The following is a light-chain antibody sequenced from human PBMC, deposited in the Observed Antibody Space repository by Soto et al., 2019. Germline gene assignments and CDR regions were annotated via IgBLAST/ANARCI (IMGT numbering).Light chain of an antibody. CDR3: QQYNNWT. CDR1: QSVSSK. Sequence: EIVMTQSPATLSVSPGERATLSCRASQSVSSKVAWYQQKPGQAPRLLIYDASVWATGIPDRFSGRGSGTEFTLTISSLQSEDFAFYYCQQYNNWTFGQGTKVDIK. J-gene: IGKJ1*01. CDR2: DAS. V-gene: IGKV3-15*01.